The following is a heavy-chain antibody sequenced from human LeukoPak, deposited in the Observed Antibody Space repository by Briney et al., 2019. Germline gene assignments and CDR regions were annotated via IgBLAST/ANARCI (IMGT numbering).Heavy chain of an antibody. D-gene: IGHD6-6*01. J-gene: IGHJ4*02. CDR1: GFTFSSYA. CDR2: ISNSGGST. Sequence: QPGGSLRLSCAASGFTFSSYAMNWVRQAPGKGLEWVSGISNSGGSTYYTDSVKGRFTISRDNSKNTLYLQMNSLRAEDTAVYYCAKETSSSFDYWGQGTLVTVSS. V-gene: IGHV3-23*01. CDR3: AKETSSSFDY.